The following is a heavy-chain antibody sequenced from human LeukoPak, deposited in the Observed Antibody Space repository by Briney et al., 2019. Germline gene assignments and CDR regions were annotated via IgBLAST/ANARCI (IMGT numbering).Heavy chain of an antibody. D-gene: IGHD4-17*01. J-gene: IGHJ5*02. Sequence: SETLSLTCTVSGGSISSSSYYWGWIRQPPGKGLEWIGSIYYSGSTYYNPSLKSRVTISVDTSKNQFSLKLSSVTAADTAVYYCARLDYGDWGSFDPWGQGSLVTVSS. CDR1: GGSISSSSYY. CDR2: IYYSGST. V-gene: IGHV4-39*01. CDR3: ARLDYGDWGSFDP.